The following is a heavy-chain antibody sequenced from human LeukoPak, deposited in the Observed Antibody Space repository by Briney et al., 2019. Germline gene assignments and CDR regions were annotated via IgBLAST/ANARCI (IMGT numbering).Heavy chain of an antibody. CDR1: GFTFSSYS. CDR2: ISSSSSYI. V-gene: IGHV3-21*01. J-gene: IGHJ4*02. Sequence: PGGSLRLSCAASGFTFSSYSMNWVRQAPGKGLEWVSSISSSSSYIYYADSVKGRFTISRDNAKNSLYLQMNSLRAEDTAVYYCAGDAYDSSGYSGAVDYWGQGTLVTVSS. D-gene: IGHD3-22*01. CDR3: AGDAYDSSGYSGAVDY.